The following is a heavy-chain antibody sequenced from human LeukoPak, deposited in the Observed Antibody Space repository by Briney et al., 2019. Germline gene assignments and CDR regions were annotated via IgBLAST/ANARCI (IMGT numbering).Heavy chain of an antibody. CDR3: ARAGGRLAHGFDL. V-gene: IGHV4-30-4*08. CDR2: SYYSGNT. CDR1: GGSISGGDHY. D-gene: IGHD6-25*01. J-gene: IGHJ3*01. Sequence: SETLSLTCSVSGGSISGGDHYWTWIRQAPGRGLEWIGYSYYSGNTYYNPSLKSRVTISVDTPKNQFSLKLTSVTAADTAVYYCARAGGRLAHGFDLWGQGTFITVSS.